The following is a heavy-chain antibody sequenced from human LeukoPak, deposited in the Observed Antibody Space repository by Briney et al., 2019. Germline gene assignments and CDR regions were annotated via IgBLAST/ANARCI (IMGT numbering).Heavy chain of an antibody. CDR2: INHSGST. CDR3: ARGKCSGGSCYEDY. CDR1: GGSFSGYY. Sequence: SETLSLTCAVYGGSFSGYYWSWIRQPPGKGLEWIGEINHSGSTNYNPSLKSRVTISVDTSKNQFSLKLSSVTAADTAVYYCARGKCSGGSCYEDYWGQGTLVTVSS. J-gene: IGHJ4*02. V-gene: IGHV4-34*01. D-gene: IGHD2-15*01.